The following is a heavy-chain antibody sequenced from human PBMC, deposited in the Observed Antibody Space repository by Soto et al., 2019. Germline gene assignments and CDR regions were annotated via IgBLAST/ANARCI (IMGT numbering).Heavy chain of an antibody. J-gene: IGHJ3*02. CDR3: ASTMETSITIPDAFDI. D-gene: IGHD3-3*01. V-gene: IGHV3-23*01. Sequence: GGSLRLSCASSGFTFISYGMSWVRQAPGKGLEWVSAISGSGGSTYYADSVKGRFTISRDNSKNTLYLQMNSLRAEDTAVYYCASTMETSITIPDAFDIWGQGTMVTVSS. CDR1: GFTFISYG. CDR2: ISGSGGST.